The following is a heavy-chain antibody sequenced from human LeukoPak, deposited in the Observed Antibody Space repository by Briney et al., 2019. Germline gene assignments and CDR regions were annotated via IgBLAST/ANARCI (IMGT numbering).Heavy chain of an antibody. CDR3: ARAEKAVTGTLDY. CDR2: MYNRGST. Sequence: SDTLSLTCTVSGDSISNYYWSWIRQSPGKELEWIGYMYNRGSTTYNPSLKSRVTISTDTSKNQFSLRLTSVTAADTAVYYCARAEKAVTGTLDYWGQGTLIPVSS. D-gene: IGHD6-19*01. CDR1: GDSISNYY. V-gene: IGHV4-59*07. J-gene: IGHJ4*02.